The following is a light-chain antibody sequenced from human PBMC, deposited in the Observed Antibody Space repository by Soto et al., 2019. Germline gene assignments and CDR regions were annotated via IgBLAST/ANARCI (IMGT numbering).Light chain of an antibody. CDR1: SSDVGGYNY. J-gene: IGLJ2*01. CDR2: DVT. CDR3: CSYAGSYTVV. V-gene: IGLV2-11*01. Sequence: ALTQPRSVSGSPGQSVTISCTGTSSDVGGYNYVSWYQHHPGKAPKLMIYDVTKRPSGVPDRFSGSKSGNTASLTISGLQAEDEADYYCCSYAGSYTVVFGGGTQLTVL.